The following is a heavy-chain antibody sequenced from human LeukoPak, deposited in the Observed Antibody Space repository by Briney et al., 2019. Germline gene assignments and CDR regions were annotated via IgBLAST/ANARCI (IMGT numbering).Heavy chain of an antibody. V-gene: IGHV3-7*01. CDR3: AKGDPVSGVY. CDR2: INQDGSGT. Sequence: GGSLRLSCAASGYAFSTYWMTWVRQAPGKGLEWVANINQDGSGTYYVDSVPGRFTISRDNAKSSLYLQVNSLRAEDSAVYYCAKGDPVSGVYWGGGTLVTVSS. J-gene: IGHJ4*02. D-gene: IGHD3-16*01. CDR1: GYAFSTYW.